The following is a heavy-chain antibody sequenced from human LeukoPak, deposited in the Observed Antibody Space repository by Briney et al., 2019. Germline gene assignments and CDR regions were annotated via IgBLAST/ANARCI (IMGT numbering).Heavy chain of an antibody. CDR2: IYYSGST. CDR1: GGSISSSSYY. Sequence: SETLSLTCTVSGGSISSSSYYWGWIRQPPGKGLEWIGSIYYSGSTYYNPSLKSRVTISVDTSKNQFSLKLSSVTAADTAVYYCARVPLVDWVVVSPYYFDYWGQGTLVTVSS. D-gene: IGHD3-22*01. CDR3: ARVPLVDWVVVSPYYFDY. V-gene: IGHV4-39*07. J-gene: IGHJ4*02.